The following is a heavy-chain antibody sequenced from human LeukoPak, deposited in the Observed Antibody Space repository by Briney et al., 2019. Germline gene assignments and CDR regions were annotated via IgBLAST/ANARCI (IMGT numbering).Heavy chain of an antibody. CDR2: IYHSGST. CDR1: GDSISSSNYF. CDR3: ARVGIAAALDY. V-gene: IGHV4-39*07. D-gene: IGHD6-13*01. Sequence: PSETLSLTCTVSGDSISSSNYFRGWIRQPPGKGLEWIGYIYHSGSTYYNPSLKSRVTISVDRSKNQFSLKLSSVTAADTAVYYCARVGIAAALDYWGQGTLVTVSS. J-gene: IGHJ4*02.